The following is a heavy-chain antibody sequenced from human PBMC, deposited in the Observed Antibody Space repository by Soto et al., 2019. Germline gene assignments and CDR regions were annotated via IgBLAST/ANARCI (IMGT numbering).Heavy chain of an antibody. CDR3: ARAQGSSWAYGMNX. D-gene: IGHD6-13*01. CDR2: ISSSSSYT. Sequence: PGGSLRLSFAASGFTFSDYYMSWIRQAPGKGLDWVSYISSSSSYTTYADSVKVRFTISIDNSKNSLYLQMNSRRAEDTAVYYCARAQGSSWAYGMNXWGQVTTVTVS. CDR1: GFTFSDYY. V-gene: IGHV3-11*06. J-gene: IGHJ6*02.